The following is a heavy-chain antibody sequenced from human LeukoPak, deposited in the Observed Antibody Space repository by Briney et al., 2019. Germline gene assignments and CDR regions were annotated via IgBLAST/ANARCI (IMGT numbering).Heavy chain of an antibody. V-gene: IGHV3-7*01. D-gene: IGHD3-10*01. CDR1: GFTFSNYW. J-gene: IGHJ6*02. Sequence: GGSLRLSCAASGFTFSNYWMSWVRQAPGKGLEWVANIKQDGSEKYYVDSVKGRFTISRDNAKNSLYLQMNSLRAEDTAVYYCARYGSGSYYREPLYYYYGMDVWGQGTTVTVSS. CDR3: ARYGSGSYYREPLYYYYGMDV. CDR2: IKQDGSEK.